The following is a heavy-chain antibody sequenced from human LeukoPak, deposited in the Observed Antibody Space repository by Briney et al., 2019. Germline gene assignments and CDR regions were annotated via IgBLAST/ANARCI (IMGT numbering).Heavy chain of an antibody. CDR2: IYYSGST. J-gene: IGHJ4*02. V-gene: IGHV4-39*01. Sequence: SETLSLTCTVSGGSIGSSSYYWGWIRQPPGKGLEWIGSIYYSGSTYYNPSLKSRVTISVDTSKNQFSLKLSSVTTADTAVYYCARLKAAAGTVYWGQGTLVTVSS. CDR3: ARLKAAAGTVY. CDR1: GGSIGSSSYY. D-gene: IGHD6-13*01.